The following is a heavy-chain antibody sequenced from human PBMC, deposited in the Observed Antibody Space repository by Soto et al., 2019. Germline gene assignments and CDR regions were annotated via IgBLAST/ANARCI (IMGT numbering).Heavy chain of an antibody. J-gene: IGHJ4*02. CDR2: ISYDGSNK. Sequence: PGGSLRLSCAASGFTFSSYGMHWVRQAPGKGLEWVAVISYDGSNKYYADSVKGRFTISRDNSKNTLYLQMNSLRAEDTAVYYCAKDRQWLVNWGRGTLVTVSS. CDR3: AKDRQWLVN. CDR1: GFTFSSYG. V-gene: IGHV3-30*18. D-gene: IGHD6-19*01.